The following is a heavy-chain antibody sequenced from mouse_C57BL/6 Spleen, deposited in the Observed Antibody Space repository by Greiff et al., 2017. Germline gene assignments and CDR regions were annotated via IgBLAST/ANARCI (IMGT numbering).Heavy chain of an antibody. D-gene: IGHD2-5*01. CDR3: APYYYSNYDYYAMDY. CDR2: INPNNGGT. J-gene: IGHJ4*01. Sequence: VQLQQSGPELVKPGASVKISCKASGYTFTDYYMNWVKQSHGKSLEWIGDINPNNGGTSYNQKFKGKATLTVDKSSSTAYMELRSLTSEDSAVYHCAPYYYSNYDYYAMDYWGQGTSVTVSS. V-gene: IGHV1-26*01. CDR1: GYTFTDYY.